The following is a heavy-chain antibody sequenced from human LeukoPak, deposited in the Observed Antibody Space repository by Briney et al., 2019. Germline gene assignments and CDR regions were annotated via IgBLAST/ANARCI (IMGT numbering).Heavy chain of an antibody. CDR3: ASQITMVRGDDY. V-gene: IGHV3-11*04. CDR1: GFTFSDYY. Sequence: PGGSLRLSCAASGFTFSDYYMSWIRQAPGKGLEWVSYISSSGSTIYYADSVKGRFTISRDNAKNSLYLQMNSLRAEDTAMYYCASQITMVRGDDYWGQGTLVTVSS. D-gene: IGHD3-10*01. J-gene: IGHJ4*02. CDR2: ISSSGSTI.